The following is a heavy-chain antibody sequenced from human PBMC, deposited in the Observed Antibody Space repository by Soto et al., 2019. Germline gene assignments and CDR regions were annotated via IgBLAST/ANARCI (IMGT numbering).Heavy chain of an antibody. CDR2: IDNAGTDS. CDR3: AMGWFGPDV. V-gene: IGHV3-74*01. J-gene: IGHJ6*04. CDR1: GFTLSGRS. Sequence: EVQLVESGGGLVQPGGSLRLSCAASGFTLSGRSMHWVRQAPGKGLVWVSGIDNAGTDSTYVDSVKGRFTSSRDNAKNMLYLQMNSLRVEYTAVYYCAMGWFGPDVWGKGTTVTVSS. D-gene: IGHD3-10*01.